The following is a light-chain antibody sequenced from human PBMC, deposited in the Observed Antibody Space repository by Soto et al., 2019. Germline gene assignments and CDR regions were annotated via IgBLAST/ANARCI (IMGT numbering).Light chain of an antibody. J-gene: IGKJ1*01. Sequence: EIVLTQSPATLSFSPGERAALSCRASQSVSIYLAWYQQKPGQAPRLLIYDASNRATGVPARFSGSGSGTDFTLTISSLEPDDFATYYCQQYNSYPWTFGQGTKV. CDR1: QSVSIY. V-gene: IGKV3-11*01. CDR3: QQYNSYPWT. CDR2: DAS.